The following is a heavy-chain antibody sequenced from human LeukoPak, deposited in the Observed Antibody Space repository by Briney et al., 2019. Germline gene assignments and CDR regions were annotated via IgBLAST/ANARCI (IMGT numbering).Heavy chain of an antibody. CDR2: ISGSAGNT. J-gene: IGHJ4*02. Sequence: GGSLRLSCAASGFTFSSYGMSWVRQAPGKGLEWVSGISGSAGNTYYADSVKGRFTISRDNAKNSLHLQMHSLGAEDTAVYYCARDQYNYYGSGSMDYWGQGTLVTVSS. CDR1: GFTFSSYG. V-gene: IGHV3-23*01. D-gene: IGHD3-10*01. CDR3: ARDQYNYYGSGSMDY.